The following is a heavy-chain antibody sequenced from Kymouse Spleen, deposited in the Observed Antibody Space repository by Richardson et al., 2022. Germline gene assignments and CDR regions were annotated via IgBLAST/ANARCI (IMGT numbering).Heavy chain of an antibody. V-gene: IGHV4-34*01. CDR2: INHSGST. D-gene: IGHD1-26*01. CDR1: GGSFSGYY. Sequence: QVQLQQWGAGLLKPSETLSLTCAVYGGSFSGYYWSWIRQPPGKGLEWIGEINHSGSTNYNPSLKSRVTISVDTSKNQFSLKLSSVTAADTAVYYCARGKVVGARDYYYYGMDVWGQGTTVTVSS. J-gene: IGHJ6*02. CDR3: ARGKVVGARDYYYYGMDV.